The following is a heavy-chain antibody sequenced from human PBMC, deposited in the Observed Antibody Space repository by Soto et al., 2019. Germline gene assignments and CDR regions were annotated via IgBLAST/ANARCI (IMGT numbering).Heavy chain of an antibody. CDR1: GFTFSSYG. CDR3: AKERVGAAGKGPYYYYGMDV. CDR2: ISYDGSNK. J-gene: IGHJ6*02. Sequence: GGSLRLSCAASGFTFSSYGMHWVRQAPGKGLEWVAVISYDGSNKYYADSVKGRFTISRDNSKNTLYLQMNSLRAEDTAVYYCAKERVGAAGKGPYYYYGMDVWGQGTTVTVSS. D-gene: IGHD6-13*01. V-gene: IGHV3-30*18.